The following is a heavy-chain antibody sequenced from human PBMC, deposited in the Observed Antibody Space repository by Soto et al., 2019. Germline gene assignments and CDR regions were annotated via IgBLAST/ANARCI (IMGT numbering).Heavy chain of an antibody. CDR1: GGSISSYY. V-gene: IGHV4-59*01. D-gene: IGHD3-22*01. CDR2: IYYSGST. CDR3: ARVRYYYDSSGYYYARTPFDI. J-gene: IGHJ3*02. Sequence: KTSETLSLTCTVSGGSISSYYWSWIRQPPGKGLEWIGYIYYSGSTNYNPSLKSRVTISVDTSKNQFSLKLSSVTAADTAVYYCARVRYYYDSSGYYYARTPFDIWGQGTMVTVSS.